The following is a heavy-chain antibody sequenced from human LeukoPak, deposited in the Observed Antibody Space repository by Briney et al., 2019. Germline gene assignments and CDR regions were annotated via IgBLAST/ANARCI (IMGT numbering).Heavy chain of an antibody. CDR1: GFTVSSNY. CDR2: IYSGGST. J-gene: IGHJ6*03. D-gene: IGHD5-12*01. CDR3: ASNSGYALDYYYMDV. Sequence: GGSLRLSCAASGFTVSSNYMSWVRQAPGKGLEWVSVIYSGGSTYYADSVKGRFTISRDNSKNTLYLQMNSLRAEGTAVYYCASNSGYALDYYYMDVWGKGTTVTVSS. V-gene: IGHV3-53*01.